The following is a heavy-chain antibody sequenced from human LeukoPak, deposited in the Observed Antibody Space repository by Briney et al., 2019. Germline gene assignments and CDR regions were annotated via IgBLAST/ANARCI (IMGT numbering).Heavy chain of an antibody. CDR1: GYSISSGYY. V-gene: IGHV4-38-2*02. CDR2: IYHSGST. D-gene: IGHD2/OR15-2a*01. J-gene: IGHJ6*03. CDR3: ARVTEYHYYYMDV. Sequence: PSETLSLTCTVSGYSISSGYYWGWIRQPPGKGLEWIGSIYHSGSTYYNPSLKSRVTISVDTSKNQFSLKLSSVTAADTAVYYCARVTEYHYYYMDVWGKGTTVTISS.